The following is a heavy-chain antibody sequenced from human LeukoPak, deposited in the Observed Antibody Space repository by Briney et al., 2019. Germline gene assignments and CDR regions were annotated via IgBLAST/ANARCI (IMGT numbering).Heavy chain of an antibody. D-gene: IGHD1-26*01. CDR1: GYTFTSYG. Sequence: GASVKVSCKASGYTFTSYGISWVRQAPGQGLEWMGWISAYNGNTNYAQKLRGRVTMTTDTSTSTAYMELRSLRSDDTAVYYCASGIVGAPDDAFDIWGQGTMVTVSS. CDR2: ISAYNGNT. J-gene: IGHJ3*02. CDR3: ASGIVGAPDDAFDI. V-gene: IGHV1-18*01.